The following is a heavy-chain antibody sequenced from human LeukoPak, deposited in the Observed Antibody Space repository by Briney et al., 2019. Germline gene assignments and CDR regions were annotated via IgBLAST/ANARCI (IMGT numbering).Heavy chain of an antibody. V-gene: IGHV4-34*01. CDR2: INHSGST. CDR1: GGTFSGYY. J-gene: IGHJ4*02. D-gene: IGHD6-19*01. CDR3: ARGRMGQWLRY. Sequence: SETLPLTCAVYGGTFSGYYWSWIRHPPGKGLEWIGEINHSGSTNYNPSLKSRVTISVDTSKSQFSLKLSSVAAADTAVYYCARGRMGQWLRYWGQGTLVTVSS.